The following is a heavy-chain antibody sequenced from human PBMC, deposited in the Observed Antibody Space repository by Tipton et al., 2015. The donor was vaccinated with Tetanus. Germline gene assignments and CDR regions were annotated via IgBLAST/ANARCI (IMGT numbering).Heavy chain of an antibody. D-gene: IGHD5-12*01. Sequence: TLSLTCTVSGGLITTGGYSWGWIRQLPGQGLEWLGYIYKTDSTYYNPSVPSRLTLSLQRSKNKVSLKLISVTAADTAVYYCVRCRGLGAYSFGFEHWGQGALVAVSS. J-gene: IGHJ4*02. CDR3: VRCRGLGAYSFGFEH. CDR1: GGLITTGGYS. V-gene: IGHV4-30-2*01. CDR2: IYKTDST.